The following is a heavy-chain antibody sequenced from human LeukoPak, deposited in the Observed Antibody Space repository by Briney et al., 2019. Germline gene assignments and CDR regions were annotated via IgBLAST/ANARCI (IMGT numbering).Heavy chain of an antibody. Sequence: GASVKVSCKASGAVVSSYAISWVRQAPGQGLEWMGRIIPILGIANYAQKFQGRVTITADKSTSTAYMELSSLRSEDTAVYYCASHDSSGYNDYWGQGTLVTVSS. J-gene: IGHJ4*02. CDR3: ASHDSSGYNDY. CDR2: IIPILGIA. V-gene: IGHV1-69*04. D-gene: IGHD3-22*01. CDR1: GAVVSSYA.